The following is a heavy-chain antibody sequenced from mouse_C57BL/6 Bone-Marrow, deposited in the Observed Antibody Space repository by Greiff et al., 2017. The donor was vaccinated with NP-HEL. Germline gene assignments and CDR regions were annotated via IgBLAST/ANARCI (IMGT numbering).Heavy chain of an antibody. CDR2: INSDGGST. CDR3: ARQRYYGSSYIWYFDV. D-gene: IGHD1-1*01. CDR1: EYEFPSHD. Sequence: EVKLVESGGGLVQPGESLKLSCESNEYEFPSHDMSWVRKTPEKRLELVAAINSDGGSTYYPDTMERRFIISRDNTKKTLYLQMSSLRSEDTALYYCARQRYYGSSYIWYFDVWGTGTTVTVSS. V-gene: IGHV5-2*01. J-gene: IGHJ1*03.